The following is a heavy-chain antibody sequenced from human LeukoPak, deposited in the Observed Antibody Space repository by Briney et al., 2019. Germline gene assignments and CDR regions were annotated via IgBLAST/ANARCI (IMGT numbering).Heavy chain of an antibody. V-gene: IGHV3-23*01. CDR1: GFTFSSYA. J-gene: IGHJ4*02. CDR2: ISGSGGST. D-gene: IGHD1-26*01. CDR3: AKRVGATSVGDY. Sequence: GGSLRLSCAASGFTFSSYAMSWVRQAPGKGLEWVSVISGSGGSTDYADSVKGRFTISRDNSKNTLYLQMNSLRAEDTAVYYCAKRVGATSVGDYWGQGTLVTVSS.